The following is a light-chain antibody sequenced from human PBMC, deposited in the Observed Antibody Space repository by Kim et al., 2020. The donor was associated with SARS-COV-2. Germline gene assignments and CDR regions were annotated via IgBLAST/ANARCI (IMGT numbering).Light chain of an antibody. CDR2: GAS. CDR1: QSISTT. Sequence: SPGERDTLHCRASQSISTTLTWYQQKAGQAPRLLIYGASTRATGIPARFSGSGSGTDFTLTISSLQSEDCAVYYCQQYSDWPPWTFGQGTKVDIK. V-gene: IGKV3-15*01. J-gene: IGKJ1*01. CDR3: QQYSDWPPWT.